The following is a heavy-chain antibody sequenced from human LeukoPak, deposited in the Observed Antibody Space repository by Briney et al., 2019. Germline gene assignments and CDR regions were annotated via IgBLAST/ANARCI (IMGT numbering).Heavy chain of an antibody. Sequence: GGSLRLSCAASGFTVSSNYMSWVRQAPGKGLEWVSVIYSGGSTYYADSVKGRFTISRDNSKNTLYLQMNSLRAEDTAVYYCARDPYYDILTGYYTFDYWGQGTLVTVSS. J-gene: IGHJ4*02. CDR2: IYSGGST. CDR3: ARDPYYDILTGYYTFDY. CDR1: GFTVSSNY. V-gene: IGHV3-53*05. D-gene: IGHD3-9*01.